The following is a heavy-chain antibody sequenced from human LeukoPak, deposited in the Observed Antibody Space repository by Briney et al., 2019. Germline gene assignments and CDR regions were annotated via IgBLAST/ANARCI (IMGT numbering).Heavy chain of an antibody. CDR1: GFTFSSYA. D-gene: IGHD3-22*01. CDR3: ARDFMKPYYYDSSGDSDY. J-gene: IGHJ4*02. Sequence: GGSLRLSCAASGFTFSSYAMSWVRQAPGKGLEWVSAISGSGGSTYYADSVKGRFTISRDNSKNTLYLQMNSLRAEDTAVYYCARDFMKPYYYDSSGDSDYWGQGTLVTVSS. CDR2: ISGSGGST. V-gene: IGHV3-23*01.